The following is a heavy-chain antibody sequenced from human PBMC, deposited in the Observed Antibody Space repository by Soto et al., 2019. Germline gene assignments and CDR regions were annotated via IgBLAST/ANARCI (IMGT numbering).Heavy chain of an antibody. J-gene: IGHJ5*02. CDR2: IHSDGGT. CDR1: GFNVSYNY. Sequence: EVQLVETGGGLIQPGGSLRLSCAASGFNVSYNYMSWVRQASGKGLEWVSIIHSDGGTYYADSVKGRFTISRDNSRNTVYLQMNSLRAEDTAVYYCGSIAVAEGFDPWGQGTLVTVSS. CDR3: GSIAVAEGFDP. D-gene: IGHD6-19*01. V-gene: IGHV3-53*02.